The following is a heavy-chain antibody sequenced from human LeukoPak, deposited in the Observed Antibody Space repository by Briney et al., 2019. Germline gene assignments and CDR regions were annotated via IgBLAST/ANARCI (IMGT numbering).Heavy chain of an antibody. CDR2: ISSSSSYI. CDR3: ARDLEQWELPDS. D-gene: IGHD1-26*01. V-gene: IGHV3-21*01. J-gene: IGHJ4*02. CDR1: GFTFSSYS. Sequence: GGSLRLSCAASGFTFSSYSMNWVRQAPGKGLEWVSSISSSSSYIYYADSVKGRFTISRDNAKNSLYLQMNSLRAEDTAVYYCARDLEQWELPDSWGQGTLVTVSS.